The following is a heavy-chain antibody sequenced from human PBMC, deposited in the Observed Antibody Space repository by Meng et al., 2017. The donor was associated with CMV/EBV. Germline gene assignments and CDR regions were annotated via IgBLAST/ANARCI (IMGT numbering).Heavy chain of an antibody. CDR3: ARDGGYHFSPTTDNGMDV. CDR2: ISSSGSTI. V-gene: IGHV3-48*03. CDR1: GCTFSSYE. Sequence: GESLKISCAASGCTFSSYEMNWVRQAPGKGLEWVSYISSSGSTIYYADSVKGRFTISRDNAKNSLYLQMNSLRAEDTAVYYCARDGGYHFSPTTDNGMDVWGQGTTVTVSS. J-gene: IGHJ6*02. D-gene: IGHD3-3*01.